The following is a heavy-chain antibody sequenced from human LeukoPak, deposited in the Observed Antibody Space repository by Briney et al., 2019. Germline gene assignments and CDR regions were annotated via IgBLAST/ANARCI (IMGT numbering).Heavy chain of an antibody. CDR1: GYTFTGYY. V-gene: IGHV1-2*02. J-gene: IGHJ4*02. Sequence: GASVKVSCKASGYTFTGYYMHWVRQAPGQGLEWMGWINPNSGGTNYAQKLQGRVTMTTDTSTSTAYMELRSLRSDDTAVYYCARSRRVDSHVDYWGQGTLVTVSS. CDR3: ARSRRVDSHVDY. CDR2: INPNSGGT. D-gene: IGHD3-3*01.